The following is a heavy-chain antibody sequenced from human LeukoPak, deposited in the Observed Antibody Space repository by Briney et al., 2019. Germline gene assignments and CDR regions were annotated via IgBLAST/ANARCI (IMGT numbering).Heavy chain of an antibody. Sequence: GGSLRLSCAASGFTFSSYSMNWVRQAPGKGLEWVSYISSSSSTIYYADSVKGRFTIPRDNAKNSLYLQMNSLRAEDTAVYYCARDQVVTTVTTTFDYWGQGTLVTVSS. D-gene: IGHD4-11*01. CDR2: ISSSSSTI. J-gene: IGHJ4*02. V-gene: IGHV3-48*01. CDR1: GFTFSSYS. CDR3: ARDQVVTTVTTTFDY.